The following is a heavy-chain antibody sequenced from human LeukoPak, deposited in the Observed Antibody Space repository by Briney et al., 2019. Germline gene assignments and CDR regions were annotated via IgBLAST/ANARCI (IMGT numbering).Heavy chain of an antibody. CDR3: ASEITMIVVVPEVVY. Sequence: GWSLRLSCAASGFTFSSYAMSWVRQAPGKGLEWVSAISGSGGSTYYADSVKGRFTISRDNSKNTLCLQMNSLRAEDTAVYYCASEITMIVVVPEVVYWGQGTLVTVSS. CDR2: ISGSGGST. CDR1: GFTFSSYA. J-gene: IGHJ4*02. D-gene: IGHD3-22*01. V-gene: IGHV3-23*01.